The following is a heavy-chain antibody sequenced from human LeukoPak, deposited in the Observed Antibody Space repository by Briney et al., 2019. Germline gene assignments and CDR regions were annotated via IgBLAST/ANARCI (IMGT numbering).Heavy chain of an antibody. CDR2: INHSGST. CDR3: ARGSLLLWFG. V-gene: IGHV4-34*01. Sequence: SETLSLTCAVYGGSFSGYYWSWIRQPPGKGLEWIGEINHSGSTNYNPSLKSRVTISVDTSKNQLSLKLSSVTAADTAVYYCARGSLLLWFGGGQGTLVTVSS. J-gene: IGHJ4*02. D-gene: IGHD3-10*01. CDR1: GGSFSGYY.